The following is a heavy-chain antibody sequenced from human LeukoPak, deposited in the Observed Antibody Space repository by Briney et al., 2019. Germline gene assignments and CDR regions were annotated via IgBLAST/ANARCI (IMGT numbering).Heavy chain of an antibody. V-gene: IGHV3-7*01. D-gene: IGHD5-18*01. CDR1: GFTFSRHW. CDR3: ARDLSGIAGYTYGRGIDY. CDR2: IKKDGSEK. J-gene: IGHJ4*02. Sequence: AGGSLRLSCAASGFTFSRHWMSWVRQAPGKGLEWVANIKKDGSEKYYVDAVKGRFTISRDNAKTSLYLQMNSLRAEDTAVYYCARDLSGIAGYTYGRGIDYWGQGTLVTVSS.